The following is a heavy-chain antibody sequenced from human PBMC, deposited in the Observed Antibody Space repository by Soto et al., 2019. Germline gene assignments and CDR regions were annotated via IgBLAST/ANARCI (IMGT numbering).Heavy chain of an antibody. CDR1: GFTFSTYG. Sequence: PGGSLRLSCEASGFTFSTYGMHWVRQAPGKGLEWVAIIWNDGSNKYYADSVKGRFTISRDNSKNTLYLQMNSLRAEDTAVYYCARDLGIAARPGYYGMDVWGQGTTVTVSS. CDR3: ARDLGIAARPGYYGMDV. CDR2: IWNDGSNK. V-gene: IGHV3-33*01. J-gene: IGHJ6*02. D-gene: IGHD6-6*01.